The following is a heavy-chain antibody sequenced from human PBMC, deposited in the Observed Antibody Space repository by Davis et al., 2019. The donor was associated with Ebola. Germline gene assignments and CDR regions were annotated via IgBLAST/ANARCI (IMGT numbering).Heavy chain of an antibody. CDR2: IYYSGST. J-gene: IGHJ6*03. D-gene: IGHD3-22*01. V-gene: IGHV4-31*03. CDR3: ARDLRYDSSGYDYYFYMDV. CDR1: GGSISRGGSY. Sequence: PPETLSLTCTVSGGSISRGGSYWTWIRQHPGKGLEWIGYIYYSGSTYYKPSLKSRVTISLDTSKNQFSLNLYSVTAAGTAVYYCARDLRYDSSGYDYYFYMDVWGKGTTVTVSS.